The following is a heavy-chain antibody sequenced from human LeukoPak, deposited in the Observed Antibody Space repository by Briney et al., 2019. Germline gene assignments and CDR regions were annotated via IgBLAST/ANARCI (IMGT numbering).Heavy chain of an antibody. CDR2: IYYSGST. CDR3: ATTLWFGMNWFDP. D-gene: IGHD3-10*01. Sequence: PSETLSLTCTVSGGSISSSSYYWGWIRQPPGKGLEWIGSIYYSGSTYYNPSLKSRFTISIDTSKNQFSLKRSSVTAADTAVYYCATTLWFGMNWFDPWGQGTLVTVSS. V-gene: IGHV4-39*01. CDR1: GGSISSSSYY. J-gene: IGHJ5*02.